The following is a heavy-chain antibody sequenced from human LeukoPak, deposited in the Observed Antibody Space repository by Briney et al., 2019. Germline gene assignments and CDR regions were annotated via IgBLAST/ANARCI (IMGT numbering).Heavy chain of an antibody. CDR2: IYTSGST. CDR3: ASLYYDSSGYFYFDY. V-gene: IGHV4-4*09. D-gene: IGHD3-22*01. CDR1: GGSIISYY. J-gene: IGHJ4*02. Sequence: SETLSHTCTVSGGSIISYYWSWIRQPPGKGLEWVGYIYTSGSTNYNPSLKSRVTISVDTSKNQFSLKLSSVTAADTAVYYCASLYYDSSGYFYFDYWGQGTLVTVSS.